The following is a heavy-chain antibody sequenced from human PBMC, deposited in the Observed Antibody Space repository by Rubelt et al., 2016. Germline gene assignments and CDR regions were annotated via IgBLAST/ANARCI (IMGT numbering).Heavy chain of an antibody. D-gene: IGHD3-3*01. V-gene: IGHV4-39*07. J-gene: IGHJ1*01. CDR2: IYYSGST. CDR1: GGSISSSSYY. Sequence: QLQLQESGPGLVKPSGTLSLTCTVSGGSISSSSYYWGWIRQPPGKGLEWIGYIYYSGSTFYNPSLKCGVTRAVDTSKNQLSLKLSSVTDADTAVYYCAIRPYYDFWSGSGYVQHWGQGTLVAVSS. CDR3: AIRPYYDFWSGSGYVQH.